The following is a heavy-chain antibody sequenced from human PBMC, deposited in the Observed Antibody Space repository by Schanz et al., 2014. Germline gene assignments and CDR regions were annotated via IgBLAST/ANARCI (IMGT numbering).Heavy chain of an antibody. CDR2: IYSNGIS. CDR1: GDSMKSHY. J-gene: IGHJ4*02. D-gene: IGHD1-26*01. V-gene: IGHV4-4*07. Sequence: QVQLRESGPRLVKPSETLSLNCTVSGDSMKSHYWTWIRQPAGQGLEWVGRIYSNGISHYNPSLESRITMSVDTSNNKFSLNLTPVTPADTAVYYCAMGATILDYWGQGTLVTVSS. CDR3: AMGATILDY.